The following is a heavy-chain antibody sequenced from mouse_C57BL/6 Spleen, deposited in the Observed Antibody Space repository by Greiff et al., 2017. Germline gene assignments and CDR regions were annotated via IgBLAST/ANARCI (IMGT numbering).Heavy chain of an antibody. Sequence: QVQLQQPGAELVRPGSSVKLSCKASGYTFTSYWMHWVKQRPIQGLEWIGNIDPSDSETHYNQKFKDKATLTGDKSTSTASMQISSLTSEDSAVYYCARALITTVVAPGAYWGQGTLVTVSA. CDR3: ARALITTVVAPGAY. CDR1: GYTFTSYW. J-gene: IGHJ3*01. CDR2: IDPSDSET. V-gene: IGHV1-52*01. D-gene: IGHD1-1*01.